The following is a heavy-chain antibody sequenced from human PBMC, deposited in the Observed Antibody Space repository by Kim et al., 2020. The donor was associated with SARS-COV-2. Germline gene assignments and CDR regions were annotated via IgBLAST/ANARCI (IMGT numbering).Heavy chain of an antibody. CDR2: VSSDGSKT. CDR3: VRVGLCSGGDCHSPLDN. CDR1: GFNFSGHS. V-gene: IGHV3-30*04. J-gene: IGHJ4*02. D-gene: IGHD2-15*01. Sequence: GGSLRLSCAASGFNFSGHSMHWVRQAPGKGLDWVAIVSSDGSKTYYADSVKGRFTISRDNSKKTLSLQMNSLRVEETAVYYCVRVGLCSGGDCHSPLDNWGQGTQVTVSS.